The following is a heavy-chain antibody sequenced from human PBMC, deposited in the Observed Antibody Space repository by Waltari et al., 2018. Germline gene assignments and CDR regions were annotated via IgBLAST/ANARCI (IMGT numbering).Heavy chain of an antibody. Sequence: EVQLLESGGGLVQPGGSLRLSCAASGFPFRRYAMRWVPRAPGKGLEWVSAISGSGGSTYYADSVKGRFTISRDNSKNTLYLQMNSLRAEDTAVYYCAKYTIFGGDPFDYWGQGTLVTVSS. CDR1: GFPFRRYA. CDR3: AKYTIFGGDPFDY. J-gene: IGHJ4*02. D-gene: IGHD3-3*01. V-gene: IGHV3-23*01. CDR2: ISGSGGST.